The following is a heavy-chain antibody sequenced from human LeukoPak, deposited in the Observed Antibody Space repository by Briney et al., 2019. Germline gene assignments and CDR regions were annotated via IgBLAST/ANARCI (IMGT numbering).Heavy chain of an antibody. J-gene: IGHJ2*01. Sequence: PGGSLRLSCAASGFTFSSYWMSWVRQAPGKGLEWVSGISGSDGSTHYADSVKGRYTISRDNSKSTLSLQMNSLRAEDTAVYYCAKTDTSSWTNYYWYFDLWGRGTLVTVSS. CDR3: AKTDTSSWTNYYWYFDL. CDR1: GFTFSSYW. V-gene: IGHV3-23*01. D-gene: IGHD6-13*01. CDR2: ISGSDGST.